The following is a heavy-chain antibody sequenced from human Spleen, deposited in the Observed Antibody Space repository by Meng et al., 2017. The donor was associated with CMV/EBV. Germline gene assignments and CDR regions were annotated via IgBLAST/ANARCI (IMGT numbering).Heavy chain of an antibody. J-gene: IGHJ4*02. CDR2: IYYSGST. CDR1: GGSISSYY. CDR3: ARASGASWHYFDY. D-gene: IGHD2-2*01. Sequence: SETLSLTCTVSGGSISSYYWSWIRQPPGKGLEWIGYIYYSGSTNYNPSLKSRVTISVDTSKNQFSLKLSSVTAADTAVYYCARASGASWHYFDYWGQGTLVTVSS. V-gene: IGHV4-59*01.